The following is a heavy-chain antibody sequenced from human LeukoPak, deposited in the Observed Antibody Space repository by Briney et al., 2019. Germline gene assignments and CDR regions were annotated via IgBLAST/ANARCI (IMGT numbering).Heavy chain of an antibody. Sequence: SEALSLSCAVSGGSISSGGYSWSWIRQPPGKGLEWIGYIYHSGSTYYNPSLKSRVTISVDGSKNQFSLKLSSVTAADTAVYYCARGGNYYDSSGYLNWFDPWGQGTLVTVSS. V-gene: IGHV4-30-2*01. CDR3: ARGGNYYDSSGYLNWFDP. CDR1: GGSISSGGYS. J-gene: IGHJ5*02. D-gene: IGHD3-22*01. CDR2: IYHSGST.